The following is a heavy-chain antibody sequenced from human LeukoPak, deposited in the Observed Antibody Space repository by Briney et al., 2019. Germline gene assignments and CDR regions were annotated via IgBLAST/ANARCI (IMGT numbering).Heavy chain of an antibody. D-gene: IGHD6-19*01. CDR2: IRYDGSNK. CDR1: GFTFSSYG. CDR3: ARDKAVAGYFDY. Sequence: GGSLRLSCAASGFTFSSYGMHWVRQAPGKGLEWVAFIRYDGSNKYYADSVKGRFTISRDNSKNTLYLQMNSLRAEDTAVYYCARDKAVAGYFDYWGQGTLVTVSS. J-gene: IGHJ4*02. V-gene: IGHV3-30*02.